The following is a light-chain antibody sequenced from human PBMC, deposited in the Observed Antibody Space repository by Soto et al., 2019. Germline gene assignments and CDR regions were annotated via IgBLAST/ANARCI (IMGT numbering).Light chain of an antibody. J-gene: IGKJ5*01. CDR1: QGISSY. V-gene: IGKV1-9*01. CDR3: QQLLSYPIT. CDR2: AAS. Sequence: DIVPLPCRASQGISSYLAWYQQKPGKAPKLLIYAASTLQSGVPLRFSGSGSGTSFTLTISSLRPEDFATYYCQQLLSYPITFGQGTRLEIK.